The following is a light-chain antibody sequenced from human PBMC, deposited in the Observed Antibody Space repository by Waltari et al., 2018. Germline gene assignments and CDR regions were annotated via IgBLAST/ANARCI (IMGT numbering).Light chain of an antibody. V-gene: IGLV3-19*01. CDR2: GKN. CDR1: RLSYSY. Sequence: SSELTQDPAVSVALGQTVRITCQGDRLSYSYANWYHQKPGQAPLLVIYGKNNRPSGIPDRFSGSYSGDTASLTITGAQAEDEADYYCNSRDSNGNPFVFGPGTKVTVL. CDR3: NSRDSNGNPFV. J-gene: IGLJ1*01.